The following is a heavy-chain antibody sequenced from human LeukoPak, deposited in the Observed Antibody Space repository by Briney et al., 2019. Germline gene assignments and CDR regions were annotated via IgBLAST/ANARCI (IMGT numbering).Heavy chain of an antibody. V-gene: IGHV3-23*01. Sequence: PGGSLRLSCAASGFTFSNYAMSWVRQAPGKGLEWGSAISGSGDYTYYADSVKGRFTNSRDNSKNTMYLQMNSLRAADTALYYCAKELLGNFDYWGQGTLVTVSS. CDR2: ISGSGDYT. D-gene: IGHD7-27*01. CDR1: GFTFSNYA. J-gene: IGHJ4*02. CDR3: AKELLGNFDY.